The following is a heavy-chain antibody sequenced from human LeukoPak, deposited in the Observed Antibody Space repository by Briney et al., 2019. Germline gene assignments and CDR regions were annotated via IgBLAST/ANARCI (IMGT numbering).Heavy chain of an antibody. CDR1: GYTFTSYN. CDR2: MNPNSGNT. CDR3: ARGRLNYDFWSGPFDAFDI. Sequence: ASVKVSCKASGYTFTSYNINWVRQATGQGLEWMGWMNPNSGNTGYAQKFQGRVTMTRNTSISTAYMELSSLRSEDTAVYYCARGRLNYDFWSGPFDAFDIWGQGTMVTVSS. V-gene: IGHV1-8*01. J-gene: IGHJ3*02. D-gene: IGHD3-3*01.